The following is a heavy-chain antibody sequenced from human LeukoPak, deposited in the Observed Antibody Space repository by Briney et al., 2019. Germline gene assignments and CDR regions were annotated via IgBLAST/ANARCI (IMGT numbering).Heavy chain of an antibody. D-gene: IGHD1-1*01. CDR2: ISGSGGST. Sequence: GASLRICCAAAGFSFSKYAMSWVRQVPAKGMEWVSAISGSGGSTYYADSVKGRFTISRDNSKNTLHLQMNSLRAEDTALYYCAEWNSVYWYFDLWGRGTLVTVSS. V-gene: IGHV3-23*01. J-gene: IGHJ2*01. CDR1: GFSFSKYA. CDR3: AEWNSVYWYFDL.